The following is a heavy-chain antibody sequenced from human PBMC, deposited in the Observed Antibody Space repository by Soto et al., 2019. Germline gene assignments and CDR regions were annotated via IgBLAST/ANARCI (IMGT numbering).Heavy chain of an antibody. CDR1: GFIFSTYD. CDR3: ARAYGGKSGTLDF. J-gene: IGHJ3*01. CDR2: IWYDGSNQ. Sequence: ESGGGVVQPGRSLRLSCAASGFIFSTYDMHWVRQAPGKGLDWVAVIWYDGSNQDYADSVKGRVTISRDNSKNRLFLQMNSLRGEDPAVYYCARAYGGKSGTLDFWGQGTMVTVSS. V-gene: IGHV3-33*01. D-gene: IGHD4-17*01.